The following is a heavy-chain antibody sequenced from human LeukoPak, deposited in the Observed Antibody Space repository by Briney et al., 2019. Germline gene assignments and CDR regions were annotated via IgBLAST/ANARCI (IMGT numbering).Heavy chain of an antibody. J-gene: IGHJ6*03. V-gene: IGHV4-30-4*08. CDR3: ASNGHRPNPYCSGGSCYRPNYYYYYMDV. CDR1: GGSISSGDYY. D-gene: IGHD2-15*01. CDR2: IYYSGST. Sequence: PSETLSLTXTVSGGSISSGDYYWSWIRQPPGKGLEWIGYIYYSGSTYYNPSVKSRVTISVDTSKNQFSLKLSSVTAADTAVYYCASNGHRPNPYCSGGSCYRPNYYYYYMDVWGKGTTVTVSS.